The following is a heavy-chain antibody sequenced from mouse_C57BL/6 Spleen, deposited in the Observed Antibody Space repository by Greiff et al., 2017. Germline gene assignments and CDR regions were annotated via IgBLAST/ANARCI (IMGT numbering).Heavy chain of an antibody. D-gene: IGHD2-4*01. Sequence: QVQLQQPGAELVKPGASVKLSCKASGYTFTSYWMQWVKQRPGQGLEWIGEIDPSDSDTNYNQKFKGKATLTVDTSSSTAYMQLSSLTSEDSAVYYCARTGLRRGWYFDVWGTGTTVTVSS. CDR1: GYTFTSYW. CDR2: IDPSDSDT. V-gene: IGHV1-50*01. CDR3: ARTGLRRGWYFDV. J-gene: IGHJ1*03.